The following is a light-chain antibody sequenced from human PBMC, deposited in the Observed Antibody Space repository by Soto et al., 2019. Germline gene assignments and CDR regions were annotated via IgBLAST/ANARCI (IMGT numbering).Light chain of an antibody. J-gene: IGKJ1*01. Sequence: EIVLTQSPATLSLSPGERATLSCRASQSVGSNYLAWYQQKPGQAPRLLIYGASSRATGIPDRFSGSGSATDFTLTISRLEPEDFAVYYCQQYCCSPKTFVQGTKVEVK. CDR1: QSVGSNY. CDR2: GAS. V-gene: IGKV3-20*01. CDR3: QQYCCSPKT.